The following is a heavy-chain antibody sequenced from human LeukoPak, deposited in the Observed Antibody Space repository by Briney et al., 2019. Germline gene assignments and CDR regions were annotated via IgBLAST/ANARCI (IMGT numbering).Heavy chain of an antibody. J-gene: IGHJ4*02. D-gene: IGHD5-18*01. CDR3: ARDHPRVLYSYVPGLDY. CDR2: ISYDGSNK. Sequence: GGSLRLSCAASGFTFSSYAMHWVRQAPGKGLEWVAVISYDGSNKYYADSVKGRFTISRDNSKNTLYLQMNSLRAEDTAVYYCARDHPRVLYSYVPGLDYWGQGTLVTVSS. CDR1: GFTFSSYA. V-gene: IGHV3-30-3*01.